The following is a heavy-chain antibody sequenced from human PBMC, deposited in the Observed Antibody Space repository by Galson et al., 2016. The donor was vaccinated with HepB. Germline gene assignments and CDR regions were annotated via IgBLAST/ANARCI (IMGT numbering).Heavy chain of an antibody. J-gene: IGHJ4*02. V-gene: IGHV4-39*07. CDR1: GGSLSSDTYS. D-gene: IGHD3-16*01. Sequence: ETLSLTCTVSGGSLSSDTYSWGWLRQPPGKGLEWIGSLSFSGGTHYNSALRSRVTISLDTSKNQFSLTLSSATAADTAVYFCARAIPAYYYADTAQYYFDFWGQGTLVTVSS. CDR3: ARAIPAYYYADTAQYYFDF. CDR2: LSFSGGT.